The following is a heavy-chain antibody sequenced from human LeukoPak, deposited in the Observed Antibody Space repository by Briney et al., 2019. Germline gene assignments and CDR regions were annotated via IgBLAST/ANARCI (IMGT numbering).Heavy chain of an antibody. V-gene: IGHV3-11*04. CDR1: GFSFSDYY. D-gene: IGHD3-10*01. CDR2: ISNTGSTT. J-gene: IGHJ4*02. Sequence: GGSLRLSCAASGFSFSDYYMSWIRQAPGKGLEWVSYISNTGSTTYYADSVKGRFTISRDNAKSSLYLQMNSLICEDTAVYYCASENYFRFEYWDQGTLVTVSS. CDR3: ASENYFRFEY.